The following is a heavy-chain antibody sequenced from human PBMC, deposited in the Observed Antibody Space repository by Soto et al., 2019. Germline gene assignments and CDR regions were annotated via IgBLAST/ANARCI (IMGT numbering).Heavy chain of an antibody. CDR2: VYHSGTT. CDR1: GDSISTYY. V-gene: IGHV4-59*01. D-gene: IGHD2-21*01. J-gene: IGHJ5*02. CDR3: ATLPPRIVVSLLPIPT. Sequence: SETLSLTCTVPGDSISTYYWSWIRQSPGKGPEWIGYVYHSGTTNYNPSLESRVTISLDTSKNQFSLKLNSVTAADTAVYYCATLPPRIVVSLLPIPTWGQGILVTVSS.